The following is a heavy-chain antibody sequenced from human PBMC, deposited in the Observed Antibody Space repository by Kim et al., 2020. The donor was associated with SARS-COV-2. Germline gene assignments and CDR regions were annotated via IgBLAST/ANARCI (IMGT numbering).Heavy chain of an antibody. Sequence: GGSLRLSCAASGFAFSNYWMHWVRQAPGKGLVWVSRINSDGSSTSYADSVKGRFTISRDNAKNTLYLQMNSLRAEDTAMYYCASLSTGYVWGKFVYWGQGTLVTVSS. D-gene: IGHD3-16*01. CDR3: ASLSTGYVWGKFVY. CDR2: INSDGSST. J-gene: IGHJ4*02. V-gene: IGHV3-74*01. CDR1: GFAFSNYW.